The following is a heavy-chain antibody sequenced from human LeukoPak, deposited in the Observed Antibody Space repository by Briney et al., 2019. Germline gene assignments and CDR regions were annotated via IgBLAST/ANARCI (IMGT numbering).Heavy chain of an antibody. CDR3: ARGPPNCSSTSCLDDFDY. D-gene: IGHD2-2*01. CDR2: ISYDGSNR. CDR1: GFTFSSYG. J-gene: IGHJ4*02. V-gene: IGHV3-30*03. Sequence: GGSLRLSCAASGFTFSSYGMHWVRQAPGKGLEWVAVISYDGSNRYYADSVKGRFTISRDNSKNTLYLQMNSLRAEDTAVYYCARGPPNCSSTSCLDDFDYWGQGTLVTVSS.